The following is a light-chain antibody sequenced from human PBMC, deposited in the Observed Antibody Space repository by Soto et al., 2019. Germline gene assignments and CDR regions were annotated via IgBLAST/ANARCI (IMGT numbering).Light chain of an antibody. V-gene: IGLV2-14*01. Sequence: QSALTQPASVSGSPGQSITISCTGTTSDVGGFNYVSWYQLNPGKAPKLMVYEVSNRPSGVSNRFSGSKSGNTASLTISGLQAEDEADYYCSSYTNYNHVVFGGGTKLTAL. J-gene: IGLJ2*01. CDR3: SSYTNYNHVV. CDR1: TSDVGGFNY. CDR2: EVS.